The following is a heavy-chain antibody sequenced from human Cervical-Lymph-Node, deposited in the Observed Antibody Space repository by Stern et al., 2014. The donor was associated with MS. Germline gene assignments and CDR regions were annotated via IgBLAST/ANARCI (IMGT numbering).Heavy chain of an antibody. Sequence: VQLVESGGGVVQPGRSLRLSCAASGFTFSTYAMHWVRQSPGKGLEWVAVISNDGSNEYYVDSVNGLFTISRDNSQNTLYLEMNSLRAEDTAMYYCARDGGAGWYDYWGQGTLVTVSS. V-gene: IGHV3-30*04. D-gene: IGHD6-19*01. CDR1: GFTFSTYA. CDR3: ARDGGAGWYDY. J-gene: IGHJ4*02. CDR2: ISNDGSNE.